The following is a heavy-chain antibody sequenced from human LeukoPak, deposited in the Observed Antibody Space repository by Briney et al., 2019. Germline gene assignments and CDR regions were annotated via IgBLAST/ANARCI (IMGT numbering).Heavy chain of an antibody. Sequence: GGSLRLSCTASGFTFSSYTMTWVRQAPGKGLEWVSAISGSGDSTYYGDSVKGRFTISRDNSKNTLYLQMNSLRAEDTAVYYCAKTRPLDSSSWSHGDYWGQGTLVTVSS. D-gene: IGHD6-13*01. CDR2: ISGSGDST. CDR1: GFTFSSYT. CDR3: AKTRPLDSSSWSHGDY. J-gene: IGHJ4*02. V-gene: IGHV3-23*01.